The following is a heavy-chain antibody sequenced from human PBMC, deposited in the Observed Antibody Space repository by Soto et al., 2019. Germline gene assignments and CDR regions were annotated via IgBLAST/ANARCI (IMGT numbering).Heavy chain of an antibody. CDR1: GFTFSTYG. J-gene: IGHJ4*02. Sequence: LRLSCAPSGFTFSTYGMHWVRQAPGKGLEWVAVIWYDGSNQYYADSVKGRFTISRDNSKNMLCLQMNSLRAEDTAVYYCARDLGAFNYGSAYFDYWGQGTPVTVSS. CDR2: IWYDGSNQ. D-gene: IGHD3-10*01. V-gene: IGHV3-33*01. CDR3: ARDLGAFNYGSAYFDY.